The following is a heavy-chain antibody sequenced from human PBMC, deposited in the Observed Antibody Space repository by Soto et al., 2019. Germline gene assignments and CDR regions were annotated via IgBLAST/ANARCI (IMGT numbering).Heavy chain of an antibody. D-gene: IGHD3-16*01. CDR2: IIPISGTA. V-gene: IGHV1-69*12. Sequence: QVQLVQSGAEVKKPGSSVKVSCKASGGTFSSYAISWVRQAPGQGLEWMGGIIPISGTADYAQKFQGRVTITADDFTSTAYMELSSLRSEDTAVYYCARHLGGNHYYYGMDVWGQGTTVTVSS. CDR1: GGTFSSYA. CDR3: ARHLGGNHYYYGMDV. J-gene: IGHJ6*02.